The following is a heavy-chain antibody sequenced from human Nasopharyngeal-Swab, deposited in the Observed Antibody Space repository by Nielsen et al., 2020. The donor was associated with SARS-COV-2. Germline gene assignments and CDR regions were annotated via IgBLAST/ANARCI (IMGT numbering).Heavy chain of an antibody. D-gene: IGHD3-10*01. CDR2: ISGSGGST. J-gene: IGHJ3*02. V-gene: IGHV3-23*01. CDR3: AKLDMVRGVIITSYAFDI. Sequence: WIRQPPGKGLEWVSAISGSGGSTYYADSVKGRFTISRDNSKNTPYLQMNGLRAEDTAVYYCAKLDMVRGVIITSYAFDIWGQGTMVTVSS.